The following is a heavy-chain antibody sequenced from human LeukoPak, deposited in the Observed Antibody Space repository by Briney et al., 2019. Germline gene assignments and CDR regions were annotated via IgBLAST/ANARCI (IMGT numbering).Heavy chain of an antibody. V-gene: IGHV3-74*01. CDR3: ARESNNRGAFDI. CDR2: INSDGSST. D-gene: IGHD1-14*01. Sequence: RGSLRLSCAASGFTFTSYWMHWVRQAPGKGLVWVSRINSDGSSTTYADSVKGRFTISSDNAKNTLYLRMNSLRAEDTAVYYCARESNNRGAFDIWGQGTMVTVS. CDR1: GFTFTSYW. J-gene: IGHJ3*02.